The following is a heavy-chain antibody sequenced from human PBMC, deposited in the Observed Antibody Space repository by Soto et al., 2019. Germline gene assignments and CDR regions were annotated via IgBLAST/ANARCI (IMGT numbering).Heavy chain of an antibody. V-gene: IGHV3-30*18. Sequence: PGGSLRLPCVASGFIYSDYAIHWVRQAPGKGLEWVAVISYDGSDKYYVDSVKGRFTISRDNSKNTLYLRMASLRGEDTAVYHCAKTTLNLVTTGYYYMDDWGKGTPVTVSS. CDR3: AKTTLNLVTTGYYYMDD. CDR1: GFIYSDYA. D-gene: IGHD4-4*01. J-gene: IGHJ6*03. CDR2: ISYDGSDK.